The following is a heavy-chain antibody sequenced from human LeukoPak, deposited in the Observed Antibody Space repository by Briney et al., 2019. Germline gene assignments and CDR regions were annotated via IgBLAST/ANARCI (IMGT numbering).Heavy chain of an antibody. V-gene: IGHV1-3*01. CDR2: INAGNGNT. J-gene: IGHJ6*03. CDR3: ARGPGGRSGYYPLEDYYYYYYMDV. Sequence: ASVKVSCKASGYTFTSYAMHWVRQAPGQRLEWMGWINAGNGNTKYSQEFQGRVTITRDTSASTAYMELRSLRSDDTAVYYCARGPGGRSGYYPLEDYYYYYYMDVWGKGTTVTVSS. D-gene: IGHD3-22*01. CDR1: GYTFTSYA.